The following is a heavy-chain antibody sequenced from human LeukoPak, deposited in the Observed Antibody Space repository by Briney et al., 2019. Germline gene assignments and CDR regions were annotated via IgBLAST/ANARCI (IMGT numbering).Heavy chain of an antibody. D-gene: IGHD3-3*01. CDR3: ARDRSPVIFGVVTPVYFDY. CDR2: INPSGGST. V-gene: IGHV1-46*01. J-gene: IGHJ4*02. Sequence: ASVKVSCKASGYTFTSYYMHWVRQAPGQGLEWMGIINPSGGSTSYAQKFQGRVTMTRDMSTSTVYMELSSLRSEDTAVYYCARDRSPVIFGVVTPVYFDYWGQGTLVTVSS. CDR1: GYTFTSYY.